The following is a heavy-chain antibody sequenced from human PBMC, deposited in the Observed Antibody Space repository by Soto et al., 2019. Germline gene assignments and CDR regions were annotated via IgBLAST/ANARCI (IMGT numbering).Heavy chain of an antibody. CDR2: INHSGST. V-gene: IGHV4-34*01. J-gene: IGHJ4*02. CDR1: GGSFSGYY. Sequence: SETLSLTCAVYGGSFSGYYWSWIRQPPGKGLEWIGEINHSGSTNYNPSLKSRVTISVDTSKNQFSLKLSSVTAADTAVYYCARTLTLYSSSRFDYWGQGTLVTVSS. D-gene: IGHD6-13*01. CDR3: ARTLTLYSSSRFDY.